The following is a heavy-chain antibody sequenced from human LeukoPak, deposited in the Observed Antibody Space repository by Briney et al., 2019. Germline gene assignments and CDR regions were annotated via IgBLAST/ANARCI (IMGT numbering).Heavy chain of an antibody. D-gene: IGHD5-12*01. J-gene: IGHJ4*02. V-gene: IGHV3-9*03. Sequence: PGGSLRLSCAASGFTFDDYAMHWVRHAPGKGLEWVSGISWNSGSIGYADSVKGRFTISRDNAKNSLYLQMNSLRAEDMALYYCAKDKVSGYSGYDYFDYWGQGTLVTVPS. CDR2: ISWNSGSI. CDR1: GFTFDDYA. CDR3: AKDKVSGYSGYDYFDY.